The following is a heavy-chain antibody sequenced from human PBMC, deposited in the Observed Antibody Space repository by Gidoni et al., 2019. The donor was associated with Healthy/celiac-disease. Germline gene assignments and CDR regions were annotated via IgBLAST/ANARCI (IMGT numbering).Heavy chain of an antibody. V-gene: IGHV4-34*01. CDR3: ARARKNSLRFLESYYYYMDV. D-gene: IGHD3-3*01. CDR1: GGSFSVYS. Sequence: QVQLQQWGAGLFKPSETLSLTCAVYGGSFSVYSWRWSRQPPGKGLEWIGEINHSGSTNYNPYLKSRVTISVDTSKNQFSLKRSSGNAADTAVYYCARARKNSLRFLESYYYYMDVWGKGTTVTVSS. J-gene: IGHJ6*03. CDR2: INHSGST.